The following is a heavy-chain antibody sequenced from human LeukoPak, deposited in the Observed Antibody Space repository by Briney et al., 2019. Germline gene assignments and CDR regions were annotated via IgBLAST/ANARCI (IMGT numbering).Heavy chain of an antibody. CDR3: ARACSGGSCYSHNWLDP. D-gene: IGHD2-15*01. CDR1: GYTFTGYY. CDR2: INPDSGGT. V-gene: IGHV1-2*06. J-gene: IGHJ5*02. Sequence: ASVKVSCKASGYTFTGYYLHWVRQAPGQGLEWMGRINPDSGGTNYAQKFQGRVTMTRDTSISTAYMELNRLTSDDTAVYYCARACSGGSCYSHNWLDPWGQGTLVTVSS.